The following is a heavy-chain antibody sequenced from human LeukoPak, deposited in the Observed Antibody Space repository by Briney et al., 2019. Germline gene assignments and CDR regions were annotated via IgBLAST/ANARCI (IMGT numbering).Heavy chain of an antibody. CDR2: IYYSGST. Sequence: SETLFLTCTVSGGSISSSSYYWGWIRQPPGKGLEWIGYIYYSGSTNYNPSLKSRVTISVDTSKNQFSLKLSSVTAADTAVYYCARKWLVRANWFDPWGQGTLVTVSS. J-gene: IGHJ5*02. CDR3: ARKWLVRANWFDP. CDR1: GGSISSSSYY. D-gene: IGHD6-19*01. V-gene: IGHV4-61*05.